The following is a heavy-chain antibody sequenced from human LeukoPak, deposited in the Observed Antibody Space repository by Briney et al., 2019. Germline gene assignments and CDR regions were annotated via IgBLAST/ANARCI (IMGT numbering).Heavy chain of an antibody. D-gene: IGHD4-11*01. CDR3: ARARKLVYSNYYYYMDV. J-gene: IGHJ6*03. V-gene: IGHV1-69*05. Sequence: ASVKVSCKASGGTFSSYAISWVRQAPGQGLEWMGGIIPIFGTANYAQKFQGRVTISTDESTSTAYMELSSLRSEDTAVYYCARARKLVYSNYYYYMDVWGKGTTVTVSS. CDR1: GGTFSSYA. CDR2: IIPIFGTA.